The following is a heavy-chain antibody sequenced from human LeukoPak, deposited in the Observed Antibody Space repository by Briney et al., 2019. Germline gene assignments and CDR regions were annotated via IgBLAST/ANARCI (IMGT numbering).Heavy chain of an antibody. CDR2: MHPNSGNT. V-gene: IGHV1-8*01. D-gene: IGHD5-12*01. J-gene: IGHJ6*03. Sequence: GASVKVSCKASGYTFTSYDINWVRQATGQGLEWMGWMHPNSGNTGYAQKFQGRVTMTRNTSINTAYMELSSLRSEDTAVYYCAKGSGYEAQYYYYYMDVWGKGTTVTISS. CDR1: GYTFTSYD. CDR3: AKGSGYEAQYYYYYMDV.